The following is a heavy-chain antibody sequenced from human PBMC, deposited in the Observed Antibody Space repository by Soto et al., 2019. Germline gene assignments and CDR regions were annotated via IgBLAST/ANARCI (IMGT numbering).Heavy chain of an antibody. CDR1: VFTFAVDT. J-gene: IGHJ3*02. Sequence: PGGSLRPSCVASVFTFAVDTMHWVRHAPGKGLEWVALITWDGGSTYYADSVKGRFTISRDNCKNTLYLQMNSLRAEDTAVYYCAKDFYDSSGYILAEDAFDIWGQGTMVTVSS. CDR2: ITWDGGST. V-gene: IGHV3-43*01. CDR3: AKDFYDSSGYILAEDAFDI. D-gene: IGHD3-22*01.